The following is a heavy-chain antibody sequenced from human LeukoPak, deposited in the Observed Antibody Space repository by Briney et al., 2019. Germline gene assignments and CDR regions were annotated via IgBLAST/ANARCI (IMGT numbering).Heavy chain of an antibody. V-gene: IGHV3-48*01. CDR1: GFTFSSYS. CDR2: ISSSSSII. J-gene: IGHJ6*03. CDR3: ARGMVRGVIGYYYYYMDV. Sequence: PGGSLRLSCAASGFTFSSYSMNWVRQAPGKGLEWVSYISSSSSIIYYADSVKGRFTISRDNAKNLLYLQMNSLRAEDTAVYYCARGMVRGVIGYYYYYMDVWGKGTTATVSS. D-gene: IGHD3-10*01.